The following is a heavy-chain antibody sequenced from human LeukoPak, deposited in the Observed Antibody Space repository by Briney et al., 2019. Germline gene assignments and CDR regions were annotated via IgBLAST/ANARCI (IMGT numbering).Heavy chain of an antibody. CDR3: ARRSYCSGGDCYSIDAFDI. D-gene: IGHD2-15*01. Sequence: SETLSLTCAVSGYSIISGYYWGRIRQPPGKGLEWIGSIDHSGTTYYNPSLKSRVTISVDTSKNQFSLKLTSVTAADTAVFYCARRSYCSGGDCYSIDAFDIWGQGTMVTVSS. CDR2: IDHSGTT. CDR1: GYSIISGYY. V-gene: IGHV4-38-2*01. J-gene: IGHJ3*02.